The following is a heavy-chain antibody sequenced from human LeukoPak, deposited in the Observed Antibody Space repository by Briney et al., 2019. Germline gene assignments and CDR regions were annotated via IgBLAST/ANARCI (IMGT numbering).Heavy chain of an antibody. CDR2: ISSSSSYI. Sequence: GGSLRLSCAASGFTFSSYSMNWVRQAPGKGLEWVSSISSSSSYIYYADSVKGRFTISRDNAKNSLYLQMNSLRAEGTAVYYCARGGTVTKGFDYWGQGTLVTVSS. CDR3: ARGGTVTKGFDY. J-gene: IGHJ4*02. D-gene: IGHD4-11*01. CDR1: GFTFSSYS. V-gene: IGHV3-21*01.